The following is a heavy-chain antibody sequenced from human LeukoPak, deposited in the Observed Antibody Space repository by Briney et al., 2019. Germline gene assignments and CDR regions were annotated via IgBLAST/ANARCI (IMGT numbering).Heavy chain of an antibody. CDR1: GGSFSGYY. Sequence: SETLSLTCAVYGGSFSGYYWSWIRQPPGKVLEWIGEINHSGSTNYNPSLKSRVTISVDTSKNQFSLKLSSVTAADTAVYYCASLTAWLQLERRGYYYYGMDVWGQGTTVTVSS. CDR3: ASLTAWLQLERRGYYYYGMDV. J-gene: IGHJ6*02. V-gene: IGHV4-34*01. D-gene: IGHD1-1*01. CDR2: INHSGST.